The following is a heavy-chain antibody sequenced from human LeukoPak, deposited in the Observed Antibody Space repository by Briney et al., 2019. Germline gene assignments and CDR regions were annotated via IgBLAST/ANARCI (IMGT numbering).Heavy chain of an antibody. CDR1: GFTFSSYA. D-gene: IGHD6-13*01. V-gene: IGHV3-23*01. J-gene: IGHJ4*02. CDR3: ANLKLSVMQLR. Sequence: PGGSLRLSCAASGFTFSSYAMSWVRQAPGKGLEWVSAISGSGGSTYYADSVKGRFTISRDNSKNTLYLQMNSLRAEGTAVYYCANLKLSVMQLRWGQGTLVTVSS. CDR2: ISGSGGST.